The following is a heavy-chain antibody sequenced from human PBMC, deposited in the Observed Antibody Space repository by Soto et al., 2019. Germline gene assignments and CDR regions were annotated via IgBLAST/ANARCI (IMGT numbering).Heavy chain of an antibody. CDR3: ARSPPGDSKTNWFDP. V-gene: IGHV1-2*02. D-gene: IGHD4-4*01. Sequence: QVQLVQSGAEVKKPGASVKVSCKASGYTFTDYYIHWVRQAPGQGLEWMGWINPNSGGTKYAQKFQGRVTRTSDTSISTAYMELSRLKSDDTAVYYCARSPPGDSKTNWFDPWGQGTLVTVSS. CDR1: GYTFTDYY. CDR2: INPNSGGT. J-gene: IGHJ5*02.